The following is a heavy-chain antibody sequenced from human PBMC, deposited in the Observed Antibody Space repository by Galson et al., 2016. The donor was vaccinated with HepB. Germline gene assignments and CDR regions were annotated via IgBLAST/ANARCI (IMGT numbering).Heavy chain of an antibody. CDR2: TYYRSRWYN. D-gene: IGHD3-3*01. V-gene: IGHV6-1*01. CDR1: GDSVSSNSAA. Sequence: CAISGDSVSSNSAAWNWTRQSPSRGLEWLGRTYYRSRWYNDYAVSVKSRIIINPDTSKNQFSLQLNSVTPEDTAVYYCARDRGNDFWSGYYPHDAFDVWGQGTMVTVSS. J-gene: IGHJ3*01. CDR3: ARDRGNDFWSGYYPHDAFDV.